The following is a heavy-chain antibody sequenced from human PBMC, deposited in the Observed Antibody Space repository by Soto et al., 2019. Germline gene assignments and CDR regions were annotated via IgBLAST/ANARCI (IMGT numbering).Heavy chain of an antibody. J-gene: IGHJ1*01. CDR3: VRGRGGVQH. V-gene: IGHV4-34*02. Sequence: QVQLQQWGAGLLKPSETLSLTCAVYAGSFSGYYWSWIRQPPGKGLEWIGELNDMGGTNYNARLRSRVSISGDTSKLHFSRCLSFVTVADTAVYFCVRGRGGVQHWGMGTLVTVS. CDR1: AGSFSGYY. CDR2: LNDMGGT.